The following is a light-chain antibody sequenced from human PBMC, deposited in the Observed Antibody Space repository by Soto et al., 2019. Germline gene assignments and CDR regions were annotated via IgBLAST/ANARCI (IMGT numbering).Light chain of an antibody. Sequence: IHGTKSPSSLSSSVGERVSITVLASQSISSYLNWYQQKPGKAPKSLIYAASSLQSGVPSRFSGSGSGTEFTLTISSLQPDDFATYYCQHYNSYSEAFGQGTKVDIK. CDR2: AAS. CDR3: QHYNSYSEA. J-gene: IGKJ1*01. V-gene: IGKV1-16*01. CDR1: QSISSY.